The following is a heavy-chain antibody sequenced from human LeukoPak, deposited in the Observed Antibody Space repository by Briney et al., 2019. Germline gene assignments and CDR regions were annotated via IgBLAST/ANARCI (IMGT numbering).Heavy chain of an antibody. J-gene: IGHJ5*02. CDR1: GSTFTSYD. CDR3: ARAIRRATVETLNWFDP. D-gene: IGHD4-23*01. CDR2: MNSNSDNA. V-gene: IGHV1-8*01. Sequence: GASVKVSCKASGSTFTSYDINWVRQATGQGPEWMGWMNSNSDNAGYAQKFQGRITMTRNTAISTVYMELSSLSFEDTAVYYCARAIRRATVETLNWFDPWGQGTLVTVSS.